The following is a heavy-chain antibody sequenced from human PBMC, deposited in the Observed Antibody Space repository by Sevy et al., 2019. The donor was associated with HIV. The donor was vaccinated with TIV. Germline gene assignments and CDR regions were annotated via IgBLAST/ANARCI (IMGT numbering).Heavy chain of an antibody. V-gene: IGHV3-30*03. CDR3: AIGWYGDYVGGAFDI. D-gene: IGHD4-17*01. CDR1: GFTFSSYG. Sequence: GGSLRLSCAASGFTFSSYGMHWVRQAPGKGLEWVAVISYDGSNKYYADSVKGRFTISRDNSKNTLYLQMNSLRAEDTGVDECAIGWYGDYVGGAFDIWGQGTMVTVSS. J-gene: IGHJ3*02. CDR2: ISYDGSNK.